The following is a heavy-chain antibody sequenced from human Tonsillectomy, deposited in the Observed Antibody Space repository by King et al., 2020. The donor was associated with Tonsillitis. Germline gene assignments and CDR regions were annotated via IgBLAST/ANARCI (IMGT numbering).Heavy chain of an antibody. J-gene: IGHJ5*02. D-gene: IGHD4-23*01. CDR3: AGDAATVVNLNWFDP. V-gene: IGHV1-2*02. CDR2: INPYSDTT. CDR1: GYSFTDYY. Sequence: VQLVESGAEVKKPGASVKVSCKASGYSFTDYYMHWVRQAPGQGLEWMGWINPYSDTTNYAQNFQGRVTMTRDTSITTVYMELSRLRSDDTAVYYCAGDAATVVNLNWFDPWGQGTLVTVSS.